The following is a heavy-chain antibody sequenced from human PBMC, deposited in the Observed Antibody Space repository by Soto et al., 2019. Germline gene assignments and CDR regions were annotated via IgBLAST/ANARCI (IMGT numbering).Heavy chain of an antibody. CDR2: ISYDGSNK. CDR1: GFTFSSYG. Sequence: PGGSLRLSCAASGFTFSSYGMHWVRQAPGKGLEWVAVISYDGSNKYYADSVKGRFTISRDNSKNTLYLQMNSLRAEDTAVYYCARDRYGMDVWGQGTTVTVSS. V-gene: IGHV3-30*03. CDR3: ARDRYGMDV. J-gene: IGHJ6*02.